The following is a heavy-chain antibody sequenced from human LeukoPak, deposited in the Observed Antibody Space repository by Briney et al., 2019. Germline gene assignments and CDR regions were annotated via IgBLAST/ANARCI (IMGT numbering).Heavy chain of an antibody. J-gene: IGHJ4*02. V-gene: IGHV3-21*01. CDR1: GFTFSSYS. Sequence: PGGSLRLSCAASGFTFSSYSMNWVRQAPGKGLELVSSISSSSYIYYADSVKGRFTISRDNAKNSLYLQMNSLRAEDTAVYYCASNPTSYYFDYWGQGTLVTVSS. CDR2: ISSSSYI. CDR3: ASNPTSYYFDY.